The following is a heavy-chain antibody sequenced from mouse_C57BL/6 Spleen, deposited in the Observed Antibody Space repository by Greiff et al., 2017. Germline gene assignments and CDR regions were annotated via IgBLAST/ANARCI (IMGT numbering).Heavy chain of an antibody. CDR2: FYPGSGSI. J-gene: IGHJ1*03. CDR3: ARHEDEDAYYGSSYGYFDV. V-gene: IGHV1-62-2*01. Sequence: VQRVESGAELVKPGASVKLSCKASGYTFTEYTIHWVKQRSGQGLEWIGWFYPGSGSIKYNEKFKDKATLTADKSSSTVYMELSRLTSEDSAVYFCARHEDEDAYYGSSYGYFDVWGTGTTVTVSS. CDR1: GYTFTEYT. D-gene: IGHD1-1*01.